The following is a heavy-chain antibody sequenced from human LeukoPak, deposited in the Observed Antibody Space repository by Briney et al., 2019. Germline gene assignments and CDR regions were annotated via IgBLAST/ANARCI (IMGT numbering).Heavy chain of an antibody. J-gene: IGHJ4*02. V-gene: IGHV4-34*01. CDR2: INHSGST. D-gene: IGHD3-22*01. CDR1: GGSFSGYY. CDR3: ARGGAGYYDSSGPAPFFDH. Sequence: PSETLSLTCAVYGGSFSGYYWSWIRQPPGKGLEWIGEINHSGSTNYNPSLKSRVTISVDTSKNQFSLKLSSVTAADTAVYYCARGGAGYYDSSGPAPFFDHWGQGTLVTVSS.